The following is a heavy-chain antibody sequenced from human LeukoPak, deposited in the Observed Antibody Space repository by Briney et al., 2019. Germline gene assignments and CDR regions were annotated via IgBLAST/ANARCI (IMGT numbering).Heavy chain of an antibody. D-gene: IGHD6-13*01. V-gene: IGHV1-69*04. CDR1: GGTFSSYA. CDR2: IIPILGIA. Sequence: ASVKVSCKASGGTFSSYAISWVRQAPGQGLEWMGRIIPILGIANYAQKFQGRVTITADKSTSTAYMELRSLRSDDTAVYYCARGRRIAAVTDYWGQGTLVTVSS. J-gene: IGHJ4*02. CDR3: ARGRRIAAVTDY.